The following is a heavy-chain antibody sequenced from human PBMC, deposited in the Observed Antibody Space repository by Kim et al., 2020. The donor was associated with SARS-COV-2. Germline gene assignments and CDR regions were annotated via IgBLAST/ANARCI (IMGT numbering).Heavy chain of an antibody. J-gene: IGHJ4*02. D-gene: IGHD3-22*01. CDR1: GYTFTSYD. CDR2: MNPNRGNT. Sequence: ASVKVSCKASGYTFTSYDINWVRQATGQGLEWMGWMNPNRGNTGYAQKFQGRVTMTRNTSISTAYMELSSLRSDDTAVYYCARGTWDYYDSSGYRTYYFDYWGQGTLVTVSS. V-gene: IGHV1-8*01. CDR3: ARGTWDYYDSSGYRTYYFDY.